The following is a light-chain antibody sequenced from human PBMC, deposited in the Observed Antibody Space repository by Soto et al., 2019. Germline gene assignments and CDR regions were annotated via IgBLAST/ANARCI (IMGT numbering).Light chain of an antibody. CDR1: SSDIGGYNS. Sequence: QSVLTQPASVSESPGQSITISCTGTSSDIGGYNSVSWYQQHPGKAPKLMIYGVSSRPSEVSNRFSGSKSGNTASLTISGLQAEDEADYYCSSYRSTDTVVFGGGTQLTVL. J-gene: IGLJ2*01. CDR2: GVS. CDR3: SSYRSTDTVV. V-gene: IGLV2-14*01.